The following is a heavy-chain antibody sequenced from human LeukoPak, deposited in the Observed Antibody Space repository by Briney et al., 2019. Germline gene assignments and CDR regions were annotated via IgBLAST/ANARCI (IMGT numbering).Heavy chain of an antibody. CDR2: ISSNGGST. CDR1: GFTFSSYA. J-gene: IGHJ4*02. D-gene: IGHD3-10*01. Sequence: GGSLRLSCAASGFTFSSYAMHWVRQAPGKGLDYVSAISSNGGSTYYANSVKGRFTISRDNSKNTLYLQMGSLRAEDMAVYYCARGAYGSRSYPLNYWGQGTLVTVSS. CDR3: ARGAYGSRSYPLNY. V-gene: IGHV3-64*01.